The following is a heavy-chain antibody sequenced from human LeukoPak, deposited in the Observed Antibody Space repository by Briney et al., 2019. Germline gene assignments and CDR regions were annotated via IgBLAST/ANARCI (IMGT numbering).Heavy chain of an antibody. Sequence: ASVKVSCKASGYTFTGYYMHWVRQAPGQGLEWMGWINPNSGGTNYAQKFQGRVTMTRDTSISTAYMGLSRLRSDDTAVYYCARDPTVTTYYYYGMDVWGQGTTVTVSS. D-gene: IGHD4-17*01. CDR2: INPNSGGT. V-gene: IGHV1-2*02. J-gene: IGHJ6*02. CDR3: ARDPTVTTYYYYGMDV. CDR1: GYTFTGYY.